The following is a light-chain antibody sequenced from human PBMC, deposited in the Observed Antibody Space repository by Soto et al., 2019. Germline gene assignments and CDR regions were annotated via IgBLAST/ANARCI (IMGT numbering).Light chain of an antibody. J-gene: IGKJ1*01. CDR3: QQRSNWPPWT. Sequence: ELVLTQSPATLSLSPGERATLSCSASQSVSSYLAWYQKKPGQAPRLLIYDASNRSTGITARFSGSGSGTDFTLTISSLEPEDLAVYYCQQRSNWPPWTFGQGTKVEIK. CDR1: QSVSSY. V-gene: IGKV3-11*01. CDR2: DAS.